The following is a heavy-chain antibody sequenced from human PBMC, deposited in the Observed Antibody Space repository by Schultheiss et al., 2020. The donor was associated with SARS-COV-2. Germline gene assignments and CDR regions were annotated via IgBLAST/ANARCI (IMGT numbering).Heavy chain of an antibody. Sequence: GGSLRLSCAASGFSFSRYDMSWVRQAPGKGLEWVSYISSSGSTIYYADSVKGRFTISRDNAKNSLYLQMNSLRAEDTAVYYCARRSGYDSYYYYYYMDVWGKGTTVTVSS. J-gene: IGHJ6*03. D-gene: IGHD5-12*01. CDR3: ARRSGYDSYYYYYYMDV. CDR1: GFSFSRYD. CDR2: ISSSGSTI. V-gene: IGHV3-48*03.